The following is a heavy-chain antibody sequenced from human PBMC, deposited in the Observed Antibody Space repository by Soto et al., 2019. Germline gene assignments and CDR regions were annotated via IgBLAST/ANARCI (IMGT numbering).Heavy chain of an antibody. CDR3: ARTIPVVTHYYFDY. D-gene: IGHD2-15*01. Sequence: GESLKISCKCSGYSFTSYLIGWGRPMPGKGLELRVIIYPGDSDTRYSPSFQSQVTISADKSITTYYLQWSSRKASDTANYYAARTIPVVTHYYFDYWGQGTMVTVSS. J-gene: IGHJ4*02. V-gene: IGHV5-51*01. CDR2: IYPGDSDT. CDR1: GYSFTSYL.